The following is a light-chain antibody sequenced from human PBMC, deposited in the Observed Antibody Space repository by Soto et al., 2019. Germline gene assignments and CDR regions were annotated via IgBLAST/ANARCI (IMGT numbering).Light chain of an antibody. J-gene: IGLJ3*02. Sequence: QSVLIQPPSASGTPGQRVTISCSGSGSNIGSNFVNWYQQVPGTAPKLLIYGNHQRLSGVPDRFSGSKSGTSASLAISGLQSEDEAQYYCATGDDSLNGYWVFGGGTKLTVL. CDR3: ATGDDSLNGYWV. CDR2: GNH. V-gene: IGLV1-44*01. CDR1: GSNIGSNF.